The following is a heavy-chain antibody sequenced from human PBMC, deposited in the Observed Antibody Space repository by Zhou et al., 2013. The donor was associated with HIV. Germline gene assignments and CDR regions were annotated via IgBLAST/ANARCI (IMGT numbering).Heavy chain of an antibody. J-gene: IGHJ6*03. CDR3: ARVWIPRITIFGVETGYYYYYMDV. V-gene: IGHV1-69*05. D-gene: IGHD3-3*01. CDR2: IIPILRAA. Sequence: QVQLVQSGAEMKKPGSSVKVSCKASGDTLSTYGISWVRQAPGQGLEWVGGIIPILRAAKYGQRLQGRVTITTDETTRTVYMDLSSLRPEDTAVYYCARVWIPRITIFGVETGYYYYYMDVWGKGTTVIVSS. CDR1: GDTLSTYG.